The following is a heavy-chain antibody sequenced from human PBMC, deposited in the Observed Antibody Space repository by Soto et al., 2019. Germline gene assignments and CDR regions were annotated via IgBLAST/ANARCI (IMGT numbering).Heavy chain of an antibody. J-gene: IGHJ5*02. CDR3: ARGYYDSSGYYP. V-gene: IGHV4-59*01. CDR2: MYYSGST. Sequence: SETLSLTCTVSGGSISSDYWSWIRQPPGKGLEWIGHMYYSGSTKYNPSLKSRVTISIDTSRNHFSLKLTSVTAADTALYYCARGYYDSSGYYPWGQRTLVTVS. CDR1: GGSISSDY. D-gene: IGHD3-22*01.